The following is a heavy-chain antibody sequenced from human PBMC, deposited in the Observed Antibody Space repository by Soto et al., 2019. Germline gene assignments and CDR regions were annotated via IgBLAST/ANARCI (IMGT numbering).Heavy chain of an antibody. CDR3: ARVHYDDAFDI. CDR1: GYTFTGYY. D-gene: IGHD3-3*01. J-gene: IGHJ3*02. Sequence: QVQLVQSGAEVKKPGASVKVSCKASGYTFTGYYMHWVRQAPGQGLEWMGWINPNSGGTNYAQKSQGWVTMTRDTSISTAYMELSRLRSDDTAVYYCARVHYDDAFDIWGQGTMVTVSS. V-gene: IGHV1-2*04. CDR2: INPNSGGT.